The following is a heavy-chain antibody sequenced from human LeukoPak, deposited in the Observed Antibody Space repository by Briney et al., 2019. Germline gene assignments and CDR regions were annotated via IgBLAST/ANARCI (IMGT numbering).Heavy chain of an antibody. CDR3: AELGITMIGGV. D-gene: IGHD3-10*02. J-gene: IGHJ6*04. CDR1: GFTLSYHS. Sequence: GGSLRLSCAASGFTLSYHSMNWVRQAPGKGLEWVANIKQDGSEKYYVDSVKGRFTISRDNAKNSLYLQMNSLRAEDTAVYYCAELGITMIGGVWGKGTTVTISS. CDR2: IKQDGSEK. V-gene: IGHV3-7*01.